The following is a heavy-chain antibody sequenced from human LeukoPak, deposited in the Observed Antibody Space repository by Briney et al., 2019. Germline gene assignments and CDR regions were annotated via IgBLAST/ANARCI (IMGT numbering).Heavy chain of an antibody. CDR1: GGSISSYY. V-gene: IGHV4-59*12. CDR3: ARDSYYDNSGEGAFDI. CDR2: IYYRGST. J-gene: IGHJ3*02. D-gene: IGHD3-22*01. Sequence: SETLSLTCTVSGGSISSYYWSWIRQPPGKGLEWIGYIYYRGSTNYNPSLKSRVTISIDKSKNQFSLKLSSVTAADTAVYYCARDSYYDNSGEGAFDIWGQGTLVTVSS.